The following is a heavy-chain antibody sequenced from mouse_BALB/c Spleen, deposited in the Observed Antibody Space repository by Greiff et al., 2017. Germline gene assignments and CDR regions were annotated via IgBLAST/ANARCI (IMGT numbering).Heavy chain of an antibody. V-gene: IGHV5-17*02. D-gene: IGHD1-1*01. CDR1: GFTFSSFG. CDR3: ARNYGSSYDY. CDR2: ISSGSSTI. Sequence: VQLKQSGGGLVQPGGSRKLSCAASGFTFSSFGMHWVRQAPEKGLEWVAYISSGSSTIYYADTVKGRFTISRDNPKNTLFLQMTSLRSEDTSMYYCARNYGSSYDYWGQGTTLTVSS. J-gene: IGHJ2*01.